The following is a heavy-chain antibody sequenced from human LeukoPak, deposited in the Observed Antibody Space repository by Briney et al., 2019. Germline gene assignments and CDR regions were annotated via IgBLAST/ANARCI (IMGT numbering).Heavy chain of an antibody. CDR3: ARDYDYVWGSYRPYFDY. D-gene: IGHD3-16*02. Sequence: PSETLSLTCAVYGGSFSGYYWSWIRQPPGKGLEWIGEINHSGSTNYNPSLKSRVTISVDTSKNQFSLKLSSVTAADTAVYYCARDYDYVWGSYRPYFDYWGHGTLVTVSS. CDR1: GGSFSGYY. J-gene: IGHJ4*01. CDR2: INHSGST. V-gene: IGHV4-34*01.